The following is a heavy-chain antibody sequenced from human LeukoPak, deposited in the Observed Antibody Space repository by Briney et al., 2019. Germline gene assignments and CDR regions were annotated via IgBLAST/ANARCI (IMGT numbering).Heavy chain of an antibody. CDR1: GGSFSGYY. Sequence: PSETLSLTCAVYGGSFSGYYWSWIRQPPGKGLEWVGEINHSGSTNYNPSLKSRVTISVDTSKNQFSLKLSSVTAADTAVYYCARVPWGLYYFDYWGQGTLVTVSS. J-gene: IGHJ4*02. CDR3: ARVPWGLYYFDY. CDR2: INHSGST. D-gene: IGHD3-16*01. V-gene: IGHV4-34*01.